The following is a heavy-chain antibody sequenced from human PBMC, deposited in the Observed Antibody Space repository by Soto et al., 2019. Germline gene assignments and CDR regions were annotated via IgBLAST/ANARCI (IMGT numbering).Heavy chain of an antibody. D-gene: IGHD3-3*01. Sequence: SSVKVSCKASGGSFGNSAINWVRQTPGQGLEWLGGFIPVYRTLNYAQKFQGRVTINADESTGTAYMTLSSMASDDTAVYYCATGVIWIGYFTVDSWGQGTRVTVSS. CDR3: ATGVIWIGYFTVDS. J-gene: IGHJ4*02. CDR1: GGSFGNSA. CDR2: FIPVYRTL. V-gene: IGHV1-69*13.